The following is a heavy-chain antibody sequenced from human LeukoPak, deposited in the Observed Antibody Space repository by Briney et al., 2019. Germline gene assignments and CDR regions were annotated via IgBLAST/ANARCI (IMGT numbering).Heavy chain of an antibody. J-gene: IGHJ4*02. CDR3: ARDRVDRRVIIPFDS. CDR2: IYISGNT. CDR1: GGSISSYH. V-gene: IGHV4-4*07. D-gene: IGHD3-10*01. Sequence: PSETLSLTCTVSGGSISSYHWSWIRKPAGKGLEWIGRIYISGNTNFNPSLKSRLTMPVDTSKNQVSLKMRSVTAADTAVYYCARDRVDRRVIIPFDSWGQGTLVTVSS.